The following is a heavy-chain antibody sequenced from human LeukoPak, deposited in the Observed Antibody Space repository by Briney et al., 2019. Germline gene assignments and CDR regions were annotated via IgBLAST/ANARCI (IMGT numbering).Heavy chain of an antibody. D-gene: IGHD3-10*01. CDR2: IYWNDDK. CDR3: ARLIVRGGFDY. J-gene: IGHJ4*02. CDR1: GFSLSTSGVA. V-gene: IGHV2-5*01. Sequence: SGPTLVKPTQTLTLTCTFSGFSLSTSGVAVGWIRQPPGKALEWLALIYWNDDKRYSPSLKSRLTITKVTSKNHVVLTMTNMDPVDTATYYCARLIVRGGFDYWGQGTLVTVSS.